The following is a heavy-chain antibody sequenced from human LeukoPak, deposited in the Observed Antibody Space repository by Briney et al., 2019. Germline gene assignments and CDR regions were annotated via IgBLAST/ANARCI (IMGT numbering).Heavy chain of an antibody. CDR1: GYSFSNYW. V-gene: IGHV5-51*01. D-gene: IGHD2-21*02. CDR3: AIPPGYCGNDCSFDH. Sequence: GESLQIYSEGSGYSFSNYWIGWVRPMPGKGLEWMGIIYPGDYETRYSPSFQGLVTISVDKSITTAYLQWSSLKASDTAMYYCAIPPGYCGNDCSFDHWGEGTLVTVSS. J-gene: IGHJ4*02. CDR2: IYPGDYET.